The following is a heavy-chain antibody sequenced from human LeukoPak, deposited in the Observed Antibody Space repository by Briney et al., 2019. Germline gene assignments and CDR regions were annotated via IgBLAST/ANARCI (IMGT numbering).Heavy chain of an antibody. CDR1: GFTFSSYG. D-gene: IGHD6-19*01. J-gene: IGHJ4*02. CDR3: AGGLYSNGWYYFDY. CDR2: VWYDGSNK. Sequence: GGSLRLSCAASGFTFSSYGIHWVRQAPGKGLEWVAVVWYDGSNKHYADSVKGRFTVSSDNSKNTLYLQVNSLRAEDTAVYYCAGGLYSNGWYYFDYWGQGTLVTVSS. V-gene: IGHV3-33*01.